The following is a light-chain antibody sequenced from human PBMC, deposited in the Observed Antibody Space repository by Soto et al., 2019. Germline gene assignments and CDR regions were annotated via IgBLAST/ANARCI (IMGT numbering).Light chain of an antibody. CDR1: SSDVGAHNF. CDR3: SSFTTISTYV. J-gene: IGLJ1*01. Sequence: QSVLTQPASVSGSPGQSITISCTGTSSDVGAHNFVSWYQQHPGKAPKLMIYDVGNRPSGVSNRFSGSKSGNTASLTISGLQAEDEADYYCSSFTTISTYVFGTGTKVTV. V-gene: IGLV2-14*01. CDR2: DVG.